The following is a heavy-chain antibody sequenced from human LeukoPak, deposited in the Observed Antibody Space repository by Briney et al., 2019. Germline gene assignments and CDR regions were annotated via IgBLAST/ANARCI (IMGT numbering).Heavy chain of an antibody. CDR2: ITGDDSST. CDR1: GFTFSNYA. J-gene: IGHJ4*02. Sequence: GGSLRLSCAASGFTFSNYAMGWVRQAPGKGLEWVSAITGDDSSTYNADSVKGRFTVSRDNSKNTLYLQMNSLRAEDTATYYCAKARIVVVTALDYWGQGTLVIVSS. D-gene: IGHD2-21*02. CDR3: AKARIVVVTALDY. V-gene: IGHV3-23*01.